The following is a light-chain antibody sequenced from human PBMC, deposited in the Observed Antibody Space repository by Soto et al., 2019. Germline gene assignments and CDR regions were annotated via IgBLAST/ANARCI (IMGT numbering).Light chain of an antibody. CDR3: QQFYSTPIFT. CDR2: AAS. V-gene: IGKV1-39*01. Sequence: DIPMTQSPSSLSASVGARVTITCRASQSISNYLNWYQKKPEPAPKLLIYAASTLQTGVPSRFSGAGSGTEFTLTISGLQPEDVATYYCQQFYSTPIFTFGPGTKVD. J-gene: IGKJ3*01. CDR1: QSISNY.